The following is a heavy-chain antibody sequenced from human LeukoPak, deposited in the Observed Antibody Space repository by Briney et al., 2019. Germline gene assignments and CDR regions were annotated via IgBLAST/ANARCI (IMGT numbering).Heavy chain of an antibody. D-gene: IGHD3-22*01. CDR3: ARESESTYYYDSSGYYFDY. J-gene: IGHJ4*02. CDR1: GGSISSYN. V-gene: IGHV4-4*07. Sequence: MASETLSLTCTVSGGSISSYNWSWIRQPAGKGLEWIGRIYTSGSTKYDPSLKSRVTMSVDTSKNQFSLKLSSVTAADTAVYYCARESESTYYYDSSGYYFDYWGQGTLVTVSS. CDR2: IYTSGST.